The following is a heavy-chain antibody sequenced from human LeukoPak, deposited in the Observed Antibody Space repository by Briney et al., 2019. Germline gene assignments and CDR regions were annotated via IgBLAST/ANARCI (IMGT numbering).Heavy chain of an antibody. Sequence: PSETLSLTCTVSGGSIGSSSYYWGWIRQPPGKGLEWIGSIYYSGSTYYNPSLKSRVTISVDTSKNQFSLKLSSVTAADTAVYYCARQWLVYFDYWGQGTLVTVSS. CDR1: GGSIGSSSYY. D-gene: IGHD6-19*01. V-gene: IGHV4-39*01. J-gene: IGHJ4*02. CDR3: ARQWLVYFDY. CDR2: IYYSGST.